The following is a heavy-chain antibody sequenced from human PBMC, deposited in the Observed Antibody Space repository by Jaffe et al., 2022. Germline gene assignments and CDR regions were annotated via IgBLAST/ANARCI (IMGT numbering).Heavy chain of an antibody. V-gene: IGHV5-51*03. CDR1: GYSFTSYW. D-gene: IGHD2-15*01. CDR3: VSQNKVVAATIGAFDI. J-gene: IGHJ3*02. Sequence: EVQLVQSGAEVKKPGESLKISCKGSGYSFTSYWIGWVRQMPGKGLEWMGIIYPGDSDTRYSPSFQGQVTISADKSISTAYLQWSSLKASDTAMYYCVSQNKVVAATIGAFDIWGQGTMVTVSS. CDR2: IYPGDSDT.